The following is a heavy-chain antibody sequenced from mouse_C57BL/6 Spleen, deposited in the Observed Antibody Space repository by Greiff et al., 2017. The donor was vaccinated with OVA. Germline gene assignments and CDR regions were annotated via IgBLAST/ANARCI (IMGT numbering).Heavy chain of an antibody. CDR3: ARLTAQATLFDY. Sequence: VQLHQSGAELVRPGTSVKLSCKASGYTFTSYWMHWVKQRPGQGLEWIGVIDPSDSYTNYNQKFKGKATLTVDTSSSTAYMQLSSLTSEDSAVYYCARLTAQATLFDYWGQGTTLTVSS. CDR2: IDPSDSYT. V-gene: IGHV1-59*01. J-gene: IGHJ2*01. D-gene: IGHD3-2*02. CDR1: GYTFTSYW.